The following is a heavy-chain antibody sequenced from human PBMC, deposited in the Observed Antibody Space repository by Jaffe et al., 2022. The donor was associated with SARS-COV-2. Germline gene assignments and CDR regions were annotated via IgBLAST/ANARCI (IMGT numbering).Heavy chain of an antibody. Sequence: EVQLVESGGGLVQPGGSLRLSCAASGFTVSSNYMSWVRQAPGKGLEWVSVIYSGGSTYYADSVKGRFTISRDNSKNTLYLQMNSLRAEDTAVYYCARACSTSCYTSPLTGYYYGMDVWGQGTTVTVSS. CDR2: IYSGGST. CDR1: GFTVSSNY. CDR3: ARACSTSCYTSPLTGYYYGMDV. J-gene: IGHJ6*02. V-gene: IGHV3-66*02. D-gene: IGHD2-2*02.